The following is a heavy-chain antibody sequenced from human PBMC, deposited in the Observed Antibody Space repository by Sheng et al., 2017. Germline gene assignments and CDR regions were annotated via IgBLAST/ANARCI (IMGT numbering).Heavy chain of an antibody. CDR3: AKGIHPDYDSSGYYQTY. CDR1: GFTFSSYA. Sequence: EVQLLESGGGLVQPGGSLRLSCAASGFTFSSYAMSWVRQAPGKGLEWVSAISGSGCSTYYADSVKGRFTISRDNSKNTLYLQMNSLRAEDTAVYYCAKGIHPDYDSSGYYQTYWGQGTLVTVSS. V-gene: IGHV3-23*01. D-gene: IGHD3-22*01. CDR2: ISGSGCST. J-gene: IGHJ4*02.